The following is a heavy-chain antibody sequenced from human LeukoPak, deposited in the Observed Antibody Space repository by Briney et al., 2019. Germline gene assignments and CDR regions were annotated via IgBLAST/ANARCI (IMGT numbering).Heavy chain of an antibody. CDR1: GFTFSDYY. Sequence: GGSLRLSCAASGFTFSDYYMSWIRQAPGKGLEWVSYISSSVSTIYYADSVKGRFTISRDNAKNSLYLQMNSLRAEDTAVYYCARDLGYYDSSGSALGYWGQGTLVTVSS. D-gene: IGHD3-22*01. CDR3: ARDLGYYDSSGSALGY. J-gene: IGHJ4*02. CDR2: ISSSVSTI. V-gene: IGHV3-11*01.